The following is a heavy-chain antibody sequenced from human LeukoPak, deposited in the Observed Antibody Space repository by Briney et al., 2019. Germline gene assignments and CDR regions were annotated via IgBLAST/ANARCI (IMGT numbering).Heavy chain of an antibody. V-gene: IGHV1-8*01. Sequence: ASVKVSCKASGYSVSSYGISWVRQATGRGLEWMGWMNPNSGDTGYEQKFQGRVTIIRNTSISTAYMDLSSLTSDDTAVFYCARTGMGGNVWMDSWGQGTLVTVSS. CDR2: MNPNSGDT. CDR1: GYSVSSYG. D-gene: IGHD1-26*01. J-gene: IGHJ5*01. CDR3: ARTGMGGNVWMDS.